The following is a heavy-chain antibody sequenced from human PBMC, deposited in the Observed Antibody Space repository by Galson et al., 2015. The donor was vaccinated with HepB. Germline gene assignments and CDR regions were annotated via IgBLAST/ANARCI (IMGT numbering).Heavy chain of an antibody. CDR1: GGSISSYY. V-gene: IGHV4-59*01. Sequence: LTCTVSGGSISSYYWSWIRQPPGKGLEWIGYIYYSGSTNYNPSLKSRVTISVDTSKNQFSLKLSSVTAADTAVYYCARDYYNAFDIWGQGTMVTVSS. D-gene: IGHD3-10*01. J-gene: IGHJ3*02. CDR2: IYYSGST. CDR3: ARDYYNAFDI.